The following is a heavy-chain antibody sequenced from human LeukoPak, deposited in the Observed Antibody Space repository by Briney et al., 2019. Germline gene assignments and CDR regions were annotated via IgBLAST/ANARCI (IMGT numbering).Heavy chain of an antibody. J-gene: IGHJ5*02. CDR2: IYTSGST. V-gene: IGHV4-61*02. Sequence: SQTLYLTCTVSGGSISSGSYYWSWIRQPAGKGLEWIGRIYTSGSTNYNPSLKSRVTISVDTSNNQFSLKLSSVTAAGTAVYYCARDGRFSDWFDPWGQGTLVTVSS. CDR1: GGSISSGSYY. CDR3: ARDGRFSDWFDP.